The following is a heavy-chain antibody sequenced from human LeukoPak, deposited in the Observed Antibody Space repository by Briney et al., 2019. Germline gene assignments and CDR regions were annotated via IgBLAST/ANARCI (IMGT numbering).Heavy chain of an antibody. CDR3: ARARYDYVWGSSGVFDI. D-gene: IGHD3-16*01. J-gene: IGHJ3*02. V-gene: IGHV3-21*01. CDR1: GFTFSSYS. CDR2: ISSSSSYI. Sequence: GGSLRLSCAAAGFTFSSYSMNWVRQAPGKGLERVSAISSSSSYIYYADSVKGRFTISRDNAKNSLYLQMNSLRAEDTAVYYCARARYDYVWGSSGVFDIWGQGTMVTVSS.